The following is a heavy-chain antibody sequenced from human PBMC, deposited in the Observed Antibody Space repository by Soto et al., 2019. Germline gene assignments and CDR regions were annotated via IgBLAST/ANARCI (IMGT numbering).Heavy chain of an antibody. CDR1: GYAFTSYG. CDR2: IAPHSGRT. J-gene: IGHJ4*02. V-gene: IGHV1-18*04. Sequence: QVKLVQSGPEVKNPGASVRVSCVASGYAFTSYGVNWVRQAPGQGLEWMGWIAPHSGRTTYLPKFQGRVTMTADVSTNTAYIELRSLKSDDTGTYFCARAATGSYHSAYWGQGTVVTVSS. D-gene: IGHD3-10*01. CDR3: ARAATGSYHSAY.